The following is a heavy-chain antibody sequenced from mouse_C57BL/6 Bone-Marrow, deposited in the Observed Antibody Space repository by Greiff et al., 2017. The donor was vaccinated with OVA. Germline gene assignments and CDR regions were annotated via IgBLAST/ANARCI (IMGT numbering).Heavy chain of an antibody. J-gene: IGHJ3*01. Sequence: ESGPGLVKPSQSLSLTCSVTGYSITSGYYWNWIRQFPGNKLEWMGYISYDGSNNYNPSLKNRISITRDTSKNQFFLKLNSVTTEDTATYYCASGGSAWFAYWGQGTLVTVSA. CDR3: ASGGSAWFAY. CDR2: ISYDGSN. CDR1: GYSITSGYY. V-gene: IGHV3-6*01.